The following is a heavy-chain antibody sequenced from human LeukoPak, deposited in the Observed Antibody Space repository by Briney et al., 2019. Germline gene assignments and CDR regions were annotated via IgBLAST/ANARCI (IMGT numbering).Heavy chain of an antibody. Sequence: ASVKVSCKASRYTFTSYAMHWVRQAPGQRLEWMGWINAGNGNTKYSQKFQGRVTITRDTSASTAYMELSSLRSEDTAVYYCARGLAAAAPRSWFDPWGQGTLVTVSS. CDR1: RYTFTSYA. V-gene: IGHV1-3*01. D-gene: IGHD6-13*01. CDR3: ARGLAAAAPRSWFDP. CDR2: INAGNGNT. J-gene: IGHJ5*02.